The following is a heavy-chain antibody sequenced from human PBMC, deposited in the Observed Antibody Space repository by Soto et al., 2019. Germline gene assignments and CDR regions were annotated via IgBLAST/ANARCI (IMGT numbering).Heavy chain of an antibody. CDR3: AAAPHPRITIFGVVPSDYYGMDV. D-gene: IGHD3-3*01. CDR2: IVVGSGNT. CDR1: GFTYTIAA. V-gene: IGHV1-58*01. J-gene: IGHJ6*02. Sequence: SVKGYCKTSGFTYTIAAVQWVRQARGQGLEWIGWIVVGSGNTNYAQKFQERVTITRDMSTSTAYMELSSLRSEDTAVYYCAAAPHPRITIFGVVPSDYYGMDVWGQGTTVTVFS.